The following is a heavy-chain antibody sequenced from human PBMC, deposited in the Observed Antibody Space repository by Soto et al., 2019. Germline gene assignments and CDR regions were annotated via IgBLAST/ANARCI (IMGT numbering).Heavy chain of an antibody. CDR1: GYTFTSYG. V-gene: IGHV1-18*01. CDR2: ISAYNGNT. Sequence: GASVKVSCKAPGYTFTSYGISWVRQDPGQGLEWMGWISAYNGNTNYAQKLQGRVTMTTDTSTSTAYMELRSLRSDDTAVYYCARARYYDILTGYPGFDYWGQGTLVTVSS. D-gene: IGHD3-9*01. J-gene: IGHJ4*02. CDR3: ARARYYDILTGYPGFDY.